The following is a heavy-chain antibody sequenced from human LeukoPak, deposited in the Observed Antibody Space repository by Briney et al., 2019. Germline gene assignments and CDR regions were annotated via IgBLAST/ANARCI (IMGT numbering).Heavy chain of an antibody. CDR2: IDNSGNA. CDR3: ARERAGQWLAFDY. D-gene: IGHD6-19*01. V-gene: IGHV4-4*07. Sequence: PSETLSLTCTVSSGSISSYYWSWLRQSAGKGLEWIGRIDNSGNANYNPSPESRVTMSVDTSKNQFSLKLSSVIAADTAVYFCARERAGQWLAFDYWGQGTLVTVSS. CDR1: SGSISSYY. J-gene: IGHJ4*02.